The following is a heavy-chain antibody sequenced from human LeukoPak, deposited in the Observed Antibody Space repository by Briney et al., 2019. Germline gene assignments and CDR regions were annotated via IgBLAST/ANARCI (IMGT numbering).Heavy chain of an antibody. CDR2: IKQDGSEK. V-gene: IGHV3-7*05. CDR1: GFTFSSYW. CDR3: ARPLRDGYNFDAFDI. J-gene: IGHJ3*02. D-gene: IGHD5-24*01. Sequence: GGSLRLSCAASGFTFSSYWMSRVRQAPGKGLEWVANIKQDGSEKYYVDSVKGRFTISRDSAKNSLYLQMNSLRAEDTAVYYCARPLRDGYNFDAFDIWGQGTMVTVSS.